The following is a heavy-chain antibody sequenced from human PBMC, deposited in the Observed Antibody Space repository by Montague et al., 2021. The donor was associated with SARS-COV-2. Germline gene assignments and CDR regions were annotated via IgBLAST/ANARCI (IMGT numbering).Heavy chain of an antibody. CDR2: LHYIGNT. Sequence: SETLSLTCAVSVASISGSDWCWAWMRPPPGQGLELIVSLHYIGNTYYNPSLEGRVTISVDTSENQFSLKLRSVIAADTAVHYCARLLPDGTVVATDIPFDSWGQGTLVTVSS. CDR3: ARLLPDGTVVATDIPFDS. CDR1: VASISGSDWC. V-gene: IGHV4-39*01. D-gene: IGHD2-21*02. J-gene: IGHJ4*02.